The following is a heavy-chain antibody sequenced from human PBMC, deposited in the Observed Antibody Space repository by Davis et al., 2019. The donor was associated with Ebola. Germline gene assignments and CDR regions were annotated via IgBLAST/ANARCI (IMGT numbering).Heavy chain of an antibody. D-gene: IGHD5-24*01. CDR2: ISGSGGST. Sequence: PGGSLRLSCAASGFTFSSYAMSWVRQAPGKGLEWVSAISGSGGSTYYADSVKGRFTISRDNSKNTLYLQMNSLRAEDTAVYYCARDRGRWLQSHAFDIWGQGTMVTVSS. CDR1: GFTFSSYA. CDR3: ARDRGRWLQSHAFDI. V-gene: IGHV3-23*01. J-gene: IGHJ3*02.